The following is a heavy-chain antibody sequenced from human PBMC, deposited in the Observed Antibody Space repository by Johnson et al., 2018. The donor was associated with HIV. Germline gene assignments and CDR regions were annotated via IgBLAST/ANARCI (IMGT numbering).Heavy chain of an antibody. CDR2: ISYDGINK. CDR1: GFTFNNYG. D-gene: IGHD4-23*01. CDR3: AKVGGLRWQTWGAFDI. V-gene: IGHV3-30*18. J-gene: IGHJ3*02. Sequence: VQLVESGGGVVQPERSLRLSCAASGFTFNNYGIHWVRQAPGKGLEWVAGISYDGINKYYADSVKGRFTISRDNSKNTLYLQMNSLRAEGTAVYYCAKVGGLRWQTWGAFDIWGQGTMVTVSS.